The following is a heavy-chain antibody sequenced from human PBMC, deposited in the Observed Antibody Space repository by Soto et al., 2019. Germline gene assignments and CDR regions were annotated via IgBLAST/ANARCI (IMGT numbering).Heavy chain of an antibody. J-gene: IGHJ3*01. CDR3: ARAPLGNHDSFDF. Sequence: QVQLVQSGAEVKKPGSSVKVSCKASGGTFSSYAISWVRQAPGQGLEWMGGIIPIFGTATYAQKFQGRVTITADDSTSTAYMELSSLRTEDTAVYYCARAPLGNHDSFDFWGKATMVTVSS. CDR1: GGTFSSYA. CDR2: IIPIFGTA. V-gene: IGHV1-69*01. D-gene: IGHD1-1*01.